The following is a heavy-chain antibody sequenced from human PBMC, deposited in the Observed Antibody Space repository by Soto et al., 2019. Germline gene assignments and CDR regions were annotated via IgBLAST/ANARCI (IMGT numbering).Heavy chain of an antibody. CDR1: GGSFSGYY. Sequence: LSLTCAVYGGSFSGYYWSWIRQPPGKGLEWIGEINHSGSTNYNPSLKSRVTISVDTSKNQFSLKLSSVTAADTAVYYCARGLGPRTWSGPYGTWFDPWGQGTLVTVSS. D-gene: IGHD3-3*01. CDR3: ARGLGPRTWSGPYGTWFDP. V-gene: IGHV4-34*01. CDR2: INHSGST. J-gene: IGHJ5*02.